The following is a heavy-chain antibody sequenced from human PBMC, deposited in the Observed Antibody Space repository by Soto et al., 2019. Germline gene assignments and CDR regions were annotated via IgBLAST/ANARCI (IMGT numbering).Heavy chain of an antibody. CDR2: IYYSGGT. J-gene: IGHJ4*02. D-gene: IGHD6-13*01. CDR1: GGSISSGDYY. Sequence: PSETLSLTCTVSGGSISSGDYYWSWIRQPPGKGLEWIGYIYYSGGTYYNPSLKSRVTISVDTSKNQFSLKLSSVTAADTAVYYCASQNSWSGYFDYWGQGTLVTVS. CDR3: ASQNSWSGYFDY. V-gene: IGHV4-30-4*01.